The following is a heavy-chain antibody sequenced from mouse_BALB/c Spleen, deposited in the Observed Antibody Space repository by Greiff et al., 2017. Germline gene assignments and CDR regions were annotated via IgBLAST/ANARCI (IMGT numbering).Heavy chain of an antibody. CDR1: GYTFSSYW. CDR2: ILPGSGST. Sequence: VKLMESGAELMKPGASVKISCKATGYTFSSYWIEWVKQRPGHGLEWIGEILPGSGSTNYNEKFKGKATFTADTSSNTAYMQLSSLTSEDSAVYYCAMGYYGNAMDYWGQGTSVTVSS. D-gene: IGHD2-1*01. J-gene: IGHJ4*01. CDR3: AMGYYGNAMDY. V-gene: IGHV1-9*01.